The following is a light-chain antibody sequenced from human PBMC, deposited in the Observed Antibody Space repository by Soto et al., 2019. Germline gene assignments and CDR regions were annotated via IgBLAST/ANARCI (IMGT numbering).Light chain of an antibody. Sequence: QSVLTQPPSVSGAPGQRVTISCTGSSSNIGAGYDVHWYQQLPGRAPKLLIYGNTNRPSGFADRFSGSKSGTSASLAITGLQAEDEDDYYCLSFDSSLSVVFGGGTKLTVL. CDR2: GNT. CDR3: LSFDSSLSVV. J-gene: IGLJ2*01. CDR1: SSNIGAGYD. V-gene: IGLV1-40*01.